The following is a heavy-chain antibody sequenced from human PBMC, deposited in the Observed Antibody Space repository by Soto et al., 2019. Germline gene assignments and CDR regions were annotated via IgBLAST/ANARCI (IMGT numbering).Heavy chain of an antibody. Sequence: EVQLLESGGGLVQPGGSLRLSCAASGFTFSSYAMSWVRQAPGKGLEWVSAISGSGGSTYYADSVKGRFTISRDNSKNTLYLQMNRLRAEDTAVYYCANEEGSGSYQNYWGQGTLVTVSS. CDR1: GFTFSSYA. D-gene: IGHD3-10*01. CDR2: ISGSGGST. J-gene: IGHJ4*02. V-gene: IGHV3-23*01. CDR3: ANEEGSGSYQNY.